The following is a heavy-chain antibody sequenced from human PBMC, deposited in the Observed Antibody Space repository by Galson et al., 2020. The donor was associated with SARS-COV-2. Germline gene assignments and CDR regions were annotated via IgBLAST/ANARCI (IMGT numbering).Heavy chain of an antibody. D-gene: IGHD4-17*01. V-gene: IGHV3-9*01. CDR3: VKDTVSGATVTTFDY. Sequence: TGGSLRLSCAASGFIFSDYAMHWVRQAPGKGLEWVSSISGMSDRKEYADSVKGRVAISRDNAKQSLFLQMHSLRLEDTAFYYCVKDTVSGATVTTFDYWGQGTLVTVSS. J-gene: IGHJ4*02. CDR2: ISGMSDRK. CDR1: GFIFSDYA.